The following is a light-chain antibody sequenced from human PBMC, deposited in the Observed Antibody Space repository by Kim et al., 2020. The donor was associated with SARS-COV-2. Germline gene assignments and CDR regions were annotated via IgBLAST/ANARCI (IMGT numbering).Light chain of an antibody. CDR3: QQRSNWPPG. CDR2: DAS. J-gene: IGKJ1*01. V-gene: IGKV3-11*01. CDR1: QSVSSY. Sequence: LSPGESATLSCRASQSVSSYLAWYQQKPGQAPRLLIYDASNRATGIPARFSGSGSGTDFTLTISSLEPEDFAVYYCQQRSNWPPGFGQGTKVDIK.